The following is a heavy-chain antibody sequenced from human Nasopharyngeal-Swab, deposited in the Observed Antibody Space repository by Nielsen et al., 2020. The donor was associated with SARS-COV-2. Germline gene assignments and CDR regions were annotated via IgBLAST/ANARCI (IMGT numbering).Heavy chain of an antibody. Sequence: ASVKVSCKASGYAFTTHDISWVRQASGQGLEWMGWMNPNSGATGYAQKFQGRVTMTRNTSISTAYMELSSLTSEDTAVYYCARRPIAQAHFDPWGQGTLVTVSS. J-gene: IGHJ5*02. V-gene: IGHV1-8*01. CDR1: GYAFTTHD. D-gene: IGHD3-16*02. CDR2: MNPNSGAT. CDR3: ARRPIAQAHFDP.